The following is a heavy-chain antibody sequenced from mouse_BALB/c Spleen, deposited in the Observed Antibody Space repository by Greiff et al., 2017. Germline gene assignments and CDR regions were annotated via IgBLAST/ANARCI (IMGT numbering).Heavy chain of an antibody. V-gene: IGHV2-6-4*01. Sequence: VQLQESGPGLVAPSQSLSITCTVSGFSLSRYSVHWVRQPPGKGLEWLGMIWGGGSTDYNSALKSRLSISKDNSKSQVFLKMNSLQTDDTAMYYCATYDGYYEGGSAWFAYWGQGTLVTVSA. CDR3: ATYDGYYEGGSAWFAY. CDR2: IWGGGST. D-gene: IGHD2-3*01. CDR1: GFSLSRYS. J-gene: IGHJ3*01.